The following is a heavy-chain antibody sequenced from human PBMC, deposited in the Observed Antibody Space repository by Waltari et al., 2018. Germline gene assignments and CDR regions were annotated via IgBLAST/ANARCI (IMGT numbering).Heavy chain of an antibody. CDR1: GFTFCSHW. D-gene: IGHD1-26*01. CDR3: ARVIGIVGALDY. V-gene: IGHV3-7*01. Sequence: EVQLVESGGGLVQPGGSLRPSCAGSGFTFCSHWMCWGRQAPGKGLEWVANIKQDGSEKYYVDSVKGRFTISRDNAKNSLYLQMNSLRAEDTAVYYCARVIGIVGALDYWGQGTLVTVSS. CDR2: IKQDGSEK. J-gene: IGHJ4*02.